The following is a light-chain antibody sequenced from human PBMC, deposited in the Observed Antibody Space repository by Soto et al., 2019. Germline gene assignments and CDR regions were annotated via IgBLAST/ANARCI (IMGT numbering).Light chain of an antibody. CDR3: QQYGSSPVT. J-gene: IGKJ5*01. Sequence: VVLTQSPATLSLSPGERATLSCRTSLSVSVYLDWYQQKPGQAPRLLISDASSRATGIPDRFSGSGSGTDFTLTISRLEPEDFAVYYCQQYGSSPVTFGQGTRLEIK. V-gene: IGKV3-20*01. CDR1: LSVSVY. CDR2: DAS.